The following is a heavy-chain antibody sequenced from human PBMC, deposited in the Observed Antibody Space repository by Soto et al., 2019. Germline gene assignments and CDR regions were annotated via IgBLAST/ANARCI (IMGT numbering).Heavy chain of an antibody. D-gene: IGHD3-9*01. CDR1: GGSISTAYYY. CDR2: IDYIGDT. J-gene: IGHJ4*02. Sequence: QVQLQESGPGLVKPSQTLSLTCTVSGGSISTAYYYWSWIRQHPGKGLEWIGYIDYIGDTNYNPSLKSRVSMSVDTSKNQSALRLNSVTAADTAVYYCASLTKDLDSWGPGTLVTVSS. V-gene: IGHV4-31*03. CDR3: ASLTKDLDS.